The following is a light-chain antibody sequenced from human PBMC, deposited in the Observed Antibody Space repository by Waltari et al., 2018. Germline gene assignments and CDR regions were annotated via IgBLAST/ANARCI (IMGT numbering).Light chain of an antibody. CDR1: IYILACTP. V-gene: IGLV1-44*01. J-gene: IGLJ2*01. CDR3: GAWDDKVKAWL. CDR2: ATN. Sequence: LTRSTSLSGTPGPRFTVSWSVGIYILACTPVHWYQQLPGAAPRVVMTATNERPAGSPDRFSGSKSGNSASLTISGLRFEDESDFYCGAWDDKVKAWLFGGGTTVAVL.